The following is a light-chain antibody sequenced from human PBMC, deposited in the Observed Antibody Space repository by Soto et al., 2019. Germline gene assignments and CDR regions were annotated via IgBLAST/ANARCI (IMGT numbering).Light chain of an antibody. J-gene: IGKJ1*01. Sequence: DIQMTQSPSTLSASVGDRVTITCRASQSVDNCLAWYQQKPGKAPHLLIYKASSLETGVPSRFSGSGSVTEFTLTISSLQPDDFATYYCQQFYRYPWTFGQGTKVEIE. V-gene: IGKV1-5*03. CDR1: QSVDNC. CDR3: QQFYRYPWT. CDR2: KAS.